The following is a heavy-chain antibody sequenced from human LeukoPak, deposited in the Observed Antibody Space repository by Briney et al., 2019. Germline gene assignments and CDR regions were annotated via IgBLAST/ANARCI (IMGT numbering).Heavy chain of an antibody. D-gene: IGHD6-6*01. CDR2: ISGSDGST. Sequence: GGSLRLSCAASGSTFSSYAMSWVRQAPGKGLEWVSAISGSDGSTYYADSVKGRFTISRDNSKNTLYLQMNSLIAEDTAVYYCAKDLRVYSSSHWGQGTLVTVSS. CDR3: AKDLRVYSSSH. V-gene: IGHV3-23*01. J-gene: IGHJ4*02. CDR1: GSTFSSYA.